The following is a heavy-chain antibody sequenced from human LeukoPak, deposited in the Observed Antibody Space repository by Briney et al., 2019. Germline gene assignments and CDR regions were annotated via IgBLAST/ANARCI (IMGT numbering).Heavy chain of an antibody. CDR2: INPNTGGT. V-gene: IGHV1-2*02. Sequence: GASVKVSCKASGYTFTGYYMHWVRQAPGQGLEWMGWINPNTGGTNYAQKFQGRVTMTRDTSISTAYMELSRLRSDDTAVYYCARASYWGSYYYMDVWGKGTTVTVSS. CDR3: ARASYWGSYYYMDV. J-gene: IGHJ6*03. D-gene: IGHD7-27*01. CDR1: GYTFTGYY.